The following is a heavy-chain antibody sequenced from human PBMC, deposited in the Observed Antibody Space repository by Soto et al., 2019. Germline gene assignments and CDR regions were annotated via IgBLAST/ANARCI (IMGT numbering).Heavy chain of an antibody. CDR3: AKGVYYDFWSGYYTTGMNPHNWFDP. J-gene: IGHJ5*02. CDR1: GFTFSSYA. Sequence: PGGSLRLSCAASGFTFSSYAMSWVRQAPGKGLEWVSAISGSGGSTYYADSVKGRFTISRDNSKNTLYLQMNSLRAEDTAVYYCAKGVYYDFWSGYYTTGMNPHNWFDPWGQGTLVTVSS. V-gene: IGHV3-23*01. CDR2: ISGSGGST. D-gene: IGHD3-3*01.